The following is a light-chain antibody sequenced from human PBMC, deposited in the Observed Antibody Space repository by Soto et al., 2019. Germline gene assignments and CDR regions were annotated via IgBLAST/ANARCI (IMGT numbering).Light chain of an antibody. CDR1: QTISSW. CDR2: APS. CDR3: QQLDSYPIT. Sequence: DIQMTQSPSTLSGSVGDRVTITCRASQTISSWLAWYQQKPGKAPKLLIYAPSNFQSGVPSRFSGSGSGTHFTLTISSLQPEDFATYYCQQLDSYPITFGQGTRLEI. J-gene: IGKJ5*01. V-gene: IGKV1-5*01.